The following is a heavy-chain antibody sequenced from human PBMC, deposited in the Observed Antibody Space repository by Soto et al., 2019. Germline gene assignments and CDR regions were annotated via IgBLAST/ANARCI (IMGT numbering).Heavy chain of an antibody. Sequence: QVQLQESGPGLVKPSETLSLTCTVSGGSISSYYWSWIRQPPGKGLEWIGYIYDSGSTNYNPSLKSRVTISVDTSKNQFSLKLSSVTAADTAVYYCARGAQAGYYYDSSGYDCGAFDIWGQGTMVTVSS. CDR3: ARGAQAGYYYDSSGYDCGAFDI. CDR1: GGSISSYY. V-gene: IGHV4-59*01. D-gene: IGHD3-22*01. CDR2: IYDSGST. J-gene: IGHJ3*02.